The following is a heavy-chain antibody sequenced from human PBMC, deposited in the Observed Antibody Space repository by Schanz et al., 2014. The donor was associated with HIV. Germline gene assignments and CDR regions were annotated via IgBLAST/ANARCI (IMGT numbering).Heavy chain of an antibody. CDR1: RYSFTRYG. J-gene: IGHJ5*02. V-gene: IGHV1-69*13. CDR2: IVPIFGTP. CDR3: TRSRYELHWLDV. D-gene: IGHD5-12*01. Sequence: QVQLLQSGTEVKKPGASVKVSCKGSRYSFTRYGISWVRQAPGQGLEWMGWIVPIFGTPNYAQNFQGRVTITADESASTAYMEFSGVRSDDTAVYYCTRSRYELHWLDVWGQGTLVTVSS.